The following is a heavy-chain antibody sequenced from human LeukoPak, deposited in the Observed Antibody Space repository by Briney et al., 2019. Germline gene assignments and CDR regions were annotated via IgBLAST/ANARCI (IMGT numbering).Heavy chain of an antibody. CDR3: ARGPVVGSYYYYMDV. CDR2: INWNGGST. CDR1: GFTFDDYG. Sequence: GGSLRLSCAASGFTFDDYGMSWVRQAPGKGLEWVSGINWNGGSTGYADSVKGRFTISRDNAKNSLYLQMNSLRAEDTALYYCARGPVVGSYYYYMDVWGKGTTVGVSS. D-gene: IGHD1-26*01. V-gene: IGHV3-20*04. J-gene: IGHJ6*03.